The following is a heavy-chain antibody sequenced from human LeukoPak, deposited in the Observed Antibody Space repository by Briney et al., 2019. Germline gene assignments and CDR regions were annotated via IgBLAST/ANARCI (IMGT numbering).Heavy chain of an antibody. J-gene: IGHJ4*02. D-gene: IGHD5-24*01. V-gene: IGHV1-69*04. CDR3: ARDPSPVEMATIKGY. CDR2: IIPILGIA. Sequence: ASVKVSCKASGYTFTSYAMNWVRQAPGQGLEWMGRIIPILGIANYAQKFQGRVTITADKSTSTAYMELSSLRSEDTAVYYCARDPSPVEMATIKGYWGQGTLVTVSS. CDR1: GYTFTSYA.